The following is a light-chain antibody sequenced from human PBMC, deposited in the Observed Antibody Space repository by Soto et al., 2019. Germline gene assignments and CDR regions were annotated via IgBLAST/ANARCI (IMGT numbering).Light chain of an antibody. CDR2: GNS. CDR1: SSNIGAGYD. V-gene: IGLV1-40*01. CDR3: QSYDSSRSVL. J-gene: IGLJ2*01. Sequence: QLVLTQPPSVSGAPGQRVTISCTGSSSNIGAGYDVHWYQQLPGTAPKLLIYGNSNRPSGVPDRFSGSKSGTSASLAITGLQAEDEADYYCQSYDSSRSVLFGGGTKLTVL.